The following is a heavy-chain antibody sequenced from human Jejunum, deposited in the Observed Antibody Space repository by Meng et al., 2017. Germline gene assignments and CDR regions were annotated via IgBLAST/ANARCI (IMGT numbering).Heavy chain of an antibody. D-gene: IGHD2-15*01. CDR3: THRREDPRSAFYYLDY. J-gene: IGHJ4*02. CDR1: GVSLSSTGVS. CDR2: IYWDDDK. Sequence: QITLKESGPTLVKPTQTLTLTCSLSGVSLSSTGVSVGWIRQPPGKALEWLALIYWDDDKRYNPSLMGRLTITKDTSMNHVVLTMTNIDPVDTGTYYCTHRREDPRSAFYYLDYWGRGTLVTVSS. V-gene: IGHV2-5*02.